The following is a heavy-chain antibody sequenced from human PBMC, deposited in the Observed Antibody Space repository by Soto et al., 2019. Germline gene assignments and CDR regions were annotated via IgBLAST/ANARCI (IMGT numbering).Heavy chain of an antibody. Sequence: QMQLQESGPGLVKPSGTLSLACAVSGVSVNSDNWWSWLRQPPGKGLEWIGEIFHSVNTNYNPSLKRRVTISVDKSKNHLSLTLTSVTAADTAVYYCVKNGWYSADVWGQGTMVTVSS. D-gene: IGHD6-19*01. CDR1: GVSVNSDNW. J-gene: IGHJ3*01. CDR2: IFHSVNT. CDR3: VKNGWYSADV. V-gene: IGHV4-4*02.